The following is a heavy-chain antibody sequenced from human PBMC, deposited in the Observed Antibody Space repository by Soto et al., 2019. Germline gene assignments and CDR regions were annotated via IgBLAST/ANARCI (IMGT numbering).Heavy chain of an antibody. CDR2: ISAYNGNT. D-gene: IGHD5-12*01. J-gene: IGHJ3*02. V-gene: IGHV1-18*01. Sequence: ASVKVSCKASGYTFTSYGISWVRQAPGQGLEWMGWISAYNGNTNYAQKLQGRVTMTTDTSTTTAYMELRSLRSDDTGVNYCERGAGIGYDDRDAFDIWGQGTMVTGSS. CDR1: GYTFTSYG. CDR3: ERGAGIGYDDRDAFDI.